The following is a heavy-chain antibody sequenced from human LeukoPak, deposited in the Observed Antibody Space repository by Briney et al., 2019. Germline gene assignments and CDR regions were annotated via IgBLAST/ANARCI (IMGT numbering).Heavy chain of an antibody. CDR2: VYSGGTT. Sequence: PGGSLRLSCVASGFTVSSNDMSWVRQAPGKGLEWVSVVYSGGTTSYADSVKGRFTISRDKSKNTLYLQMNSLRAEDTAVYYCASDRRYYGINFDYWGLGALVTVSS. D-gene: IGHD1-26*01. J-gene: IGHJ4*02. V-gene: IGHV3-66*01. CDR3: ASDRRYYGINFDY. CDR1: GFTVSSND.